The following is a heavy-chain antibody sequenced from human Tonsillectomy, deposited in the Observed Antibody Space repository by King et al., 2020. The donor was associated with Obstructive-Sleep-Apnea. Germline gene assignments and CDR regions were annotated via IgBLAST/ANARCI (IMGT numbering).Heavy chain of an antibody. CDR2: IYYSGST. CDR3: ARIGFIDAFDI. V-gene: IGHV4-59*01. J-gene: IGHJ3*02. CDR1: GGFISSYY. Sequence: VQLQESGPGLVKPSETLSLTCTVSGGFISSYYWSWIRQPPGKGLEWIGYIYYSGSTNYNPSLKSRVTISVDTSKNQFSLKLSSVTAADTALYYCARIGFIDAFDIWGQGTMVTVSS.